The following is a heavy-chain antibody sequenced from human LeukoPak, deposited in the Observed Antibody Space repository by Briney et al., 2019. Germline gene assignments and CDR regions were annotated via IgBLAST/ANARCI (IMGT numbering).Heavy chain of an antibody. V-gene: IGHV4-39*01. CDR3: ARRRVGIAVAGHFDY. CDR1: GGSFSGYY. Sequence: SETLSLTCAVYGGSFSGYYWGWIRQPPGKGLEWIGSIYYSGSTYYNPSLKSRVTISVDTSKNQFSLRLSSVTAADTAVYYCARRRVGIAVAGHFDYWGQGTLVTVSS. J-gene: IGHJ4*02. D-gene: IGHD6-19*01. CDR2: IYYSGST.